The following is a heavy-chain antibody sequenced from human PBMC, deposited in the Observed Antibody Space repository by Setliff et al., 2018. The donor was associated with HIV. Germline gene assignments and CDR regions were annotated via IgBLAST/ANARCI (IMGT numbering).Heavy chain of an antibody. Sequence: SETLSLTCTVSGGSISSENLYLPWSRQPAGKGLEWIGRIYTSGSTNYNPSLKSRVTMSVDTSKNQFSLKLSSVTAADSAVYYRARESSRVPWSPDAFDIWGQGTRVTVSS. D-gene: IGHD2-15*01. J-gene: IGHJ3*02. CDR1: GGSISSENLY. CDR3: ARESSRVPWSPDAFDI. V-gene: IGHV4-61*02. CDR2: IYTSGST.